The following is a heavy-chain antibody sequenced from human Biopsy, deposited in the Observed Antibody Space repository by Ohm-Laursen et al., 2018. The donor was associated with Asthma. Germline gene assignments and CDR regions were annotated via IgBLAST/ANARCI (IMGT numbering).Heavy chain of an antibody. CDR1: GGTFSNFA. D-gene: IGHD6-19*01. V-gene: IGHV1-69*01. CDR3: ARCQVGYSSGWSLLLKKIYYSGMDV. J-gene: IGHJ6*02. CDR2: IMAVFGTT. Sequence: SSVKVSCKAPGGTFSNFAISWVRQAPGQGLEWLGGIMAVFGTTNDAQKVQGRVPITADESTSTAYMEVTSLRSEDTAIYYCARCQVGYSSGWSLLLKKIYYSGMDVWGQGTAVTVSS.